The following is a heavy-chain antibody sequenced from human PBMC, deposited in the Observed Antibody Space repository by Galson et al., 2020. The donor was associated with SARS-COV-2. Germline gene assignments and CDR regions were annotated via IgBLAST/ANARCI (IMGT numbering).Heavy chain of an antibody. CDR3: ARGVQYDYGDYSPVYYFDY. CDR2: INPHNGNT. D-gene: IGHD4-17*01. J-gene: IGHJ4*02. Sequence: ASVKVSCKASGYSFITYSVTWVRQAPGQGLEWMGWINPHNGNTDYAENLQGRVSMTTDTSTGTAYMELRGLTSDDTAVYYCARGVQYDYGDYSPVYYFDYWGQGTLVTVSS. CDR1: GYSFITYS. V-gene: IGHV1-18*01.